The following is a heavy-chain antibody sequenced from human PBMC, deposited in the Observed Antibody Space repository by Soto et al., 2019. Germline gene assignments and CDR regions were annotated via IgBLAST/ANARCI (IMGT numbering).Heavy chain of an antibody. CDR3: ARDQGYSSSWYYFDY. V-gene: IGHV1-2*04. Sequence: ASVKVSCKASGYTFTGYYMHWVRQAPGQGLEWMGWINPNSGGTNYAQKFQGWVTMTRDTSISTAYMELSRLRSDDTAVYYCARDQGYSSSWYYFDYWGQGTLVTVSS. D-gene: IGHD6-13*01. CDR2: INPNSGGT. J-gene: IGHJ4*02. CDR1: GYTFTGYY.